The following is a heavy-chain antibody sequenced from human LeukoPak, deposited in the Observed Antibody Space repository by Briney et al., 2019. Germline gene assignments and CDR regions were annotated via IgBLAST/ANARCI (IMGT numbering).Heavy chain of an antibody. J-gene: IGHJ4*02. CDR3: ARDRYGLYYFDY. CDR1: GFTVSSNY. V-gene: IGHV3-66*01. Sequence: GGSLRLSCAASGFTVSSNYMSWVRQAPGKGLEWVSVIYSGGSTYYADSVKGRSTISRDNSKNTLYLQMNSLRAEDTAVYYCARDRYGLYYFDYWGQGTLVTVSS. CDR2: IYSGGST. D-gene: IGHD5-18*01.